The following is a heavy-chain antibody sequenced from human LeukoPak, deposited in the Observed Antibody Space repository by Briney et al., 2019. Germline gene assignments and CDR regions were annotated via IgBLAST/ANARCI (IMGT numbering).Heavy chain of an antibody. Sequence: PGGSLRLSCVASGFTFRDYAMSWVRQAPGRGLEWVSVISGTGSGDSTYYADSVKGRFTISRDDSKNTLYLQMNSLRAEDTAVYFCAKDPHPRRSTTITMDYWGQGTLVTVSS. V-gene: IGHV3-23*01. CDR3: AKDPHPRRSTTITMDY. D-gene: IGHD2/OR15-2a*01. CDR1: GFTFRDYA. J-gene: IGHJ4*02. CDR2: ISGTGSGDST.